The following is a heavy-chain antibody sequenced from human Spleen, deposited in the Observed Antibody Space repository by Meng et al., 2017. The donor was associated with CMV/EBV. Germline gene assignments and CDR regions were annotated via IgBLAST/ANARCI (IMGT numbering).Heavy chain of an antibody. Sequence: GGSLRLSCAASGFTFSSYEMNWVRQAPGKGLEWVSYISSSGSTIYYADSVKGRFTISRDNAKNSLYLQMNSLRAEDTAVYYCARENWDYGMDVWGQGTTVTVSS. CDR3: ARENWDYGMDV. V-gene: IGHV3-48*03. CDR1: GFTFSSYE. CDR2: ISSSGSTI. D-gene: IGHD7-27*01. J-gene: IGHJ6*02.